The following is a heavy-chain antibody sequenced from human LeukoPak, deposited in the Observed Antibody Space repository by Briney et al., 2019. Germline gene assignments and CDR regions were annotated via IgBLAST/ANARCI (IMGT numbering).Heavy chain of an antibody. CDR1: GFTVSSNY. J-gene: IGHJ4*02. V-gene: IGHV3-53*01. Sequence: GGSLRLSCAASGFTVSSNYMSWVRQAPVKGLEWVSVIYSGGSTYYADSVKGRFTISRDNSKNTLYLQMNSLRVEDTAVYYCARESLAVAGSDYWGQGTLVTVSS. CDR3: ARESLAVAGSDY. CDR2: IYSGGST. D-gene: IGHD6-19*01.